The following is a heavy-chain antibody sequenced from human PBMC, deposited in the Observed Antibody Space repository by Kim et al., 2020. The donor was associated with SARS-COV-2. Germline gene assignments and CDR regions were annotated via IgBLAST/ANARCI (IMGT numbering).Heavy chain of an antibody. V-gene: IGHV1-69*13. D-gene: IGHD3-10*01. CDR3: ARNYYGSGSYYKLAGGGLWTYYGMDV. CDR1: GGTFSNYA. J-gene: IGHJ6*01. CDR2: IIPIFGAA. Sequence: SVKVSCKASGGTFSNYAISWVRQAPGQGLEWMGGIIPIFGAANYAQKFQGRVTITADESTSTAYMELSSLRSEDTAVYYCARNYYGSGSYYKLAGGGLWTYYGMDVWGKGPRSPSPQ.